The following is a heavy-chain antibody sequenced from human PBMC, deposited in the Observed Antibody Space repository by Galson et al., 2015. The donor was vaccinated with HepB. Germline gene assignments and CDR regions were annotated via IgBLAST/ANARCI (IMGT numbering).Heavy chain of an antibody. D-gene: IGHD2-2*01. J-gene: IGHJ6*02. CDR3: ATNTPAAVMRASGMDV. V-gene: IGHV3-21*01. Sequence: PLRLSCAAPGSILSSSSMNWVRQAPGKGLESVSSMSSSTNYIYYADSVKGRFTVSIDNAKNSLFLQMNSLRAEDTAVYYCATNTPAAVMRASGMDVWGQGTAVTVSS. CDR1: GSILSSSS. CDR2: MSSSTNYI.